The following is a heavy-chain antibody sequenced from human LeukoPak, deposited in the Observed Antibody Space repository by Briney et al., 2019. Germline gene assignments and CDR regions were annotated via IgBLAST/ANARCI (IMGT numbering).Heavy chain of an antibody. CDR2: IKQDGSEK. V-gene: IGHV3-7*01. Sequence: GSLRLSFAASGFPFSSYWMTWVRPAPGKGLEWVANIKQDGSEKYYVASVKGRFTISRDNVKNSLYLQMNSLKAEDTAVYYCARGGSLWGQGTLVTVSS. J-gene: IGHJ4*02. CDR1: GFPFSSYW. CDR3: ARGGSL. D-gene: IGHD3-10*01.